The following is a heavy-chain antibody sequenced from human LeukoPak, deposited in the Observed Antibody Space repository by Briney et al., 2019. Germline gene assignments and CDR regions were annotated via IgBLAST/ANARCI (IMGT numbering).Heavy chain of an antibody. CDR2: IKQDGSEK. Sequence: GGSLRLSCAASGFTFSSYGMHWVRQAPGKGLEWVANIKQDGSEKYYVDSVKGRFTISRDNAKNSLYLQMNSLRAEDTAVYYCARGAAGTFYYYYYMDVWGKGTTVTVSS. CDR1: GFTFSSYG. V-gene: IGHV3-7*01. J-gene: IGHJ6*03. D-gene: IGHD6-13*01. CDR3: ARGAAGTFYYYYYMDV.